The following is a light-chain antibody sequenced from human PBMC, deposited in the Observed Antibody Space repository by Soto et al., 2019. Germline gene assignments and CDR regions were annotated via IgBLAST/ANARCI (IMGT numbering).Light chain of an antibody. CDR3: PLYGFSPKL. CDR2: DVS. J-gene: IGKJ1*01. CDR1: QTVSSNS. Sequence: ESVWTQTTGTLTLSHGERATLSCRASQTVSSNSLAWYQQKAGQAPRVLIFDVSTRATGIPDRFSGSGSGTDFTLTISRLEPEDFAVYCCPLYGFSPKLFGQGTKVDVK. V-gene: IGKV3-20*01.